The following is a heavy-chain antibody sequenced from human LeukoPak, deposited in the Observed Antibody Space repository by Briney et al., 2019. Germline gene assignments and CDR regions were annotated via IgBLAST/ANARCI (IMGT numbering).Heavy chain of an antibody. CDR2: IYYSGST. V-gene: IGHV4-39*02. D-gene: IGHD3-22*01. J-gene: IGHJ4*02. Sequence: SETLSLTCTVSGGSISSSSYYWGWILQPPGKGLEWIGSIYYSGSTYYNPSLKSRVTISVDTSKNQFSLRLSSVTAADTAVYYCARDETYYYDSSGYFDYWGQGTLVTVSS. CDR1: GGSISSSSYY. CDR3: ARDETYYYDSSGYFDY.